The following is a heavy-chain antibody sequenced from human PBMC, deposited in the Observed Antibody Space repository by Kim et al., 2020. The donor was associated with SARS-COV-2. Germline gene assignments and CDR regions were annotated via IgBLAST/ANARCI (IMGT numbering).Heavy chain of an antibody. CDR1: GFTVSSNY. Sequence: GGSLRLSCAASGFTVSSNYMSWVRQAPGKGLEWVSVIYSGGSTYYADSVKGRFTISRDNSKNTLYLQMNSLRAEDTAVYYCAREGWLRFYYGMDVWGQGTTVTVSS. J-gene: IGHJ6*02. V-gene: IGHV3-66*01. CDR2: IYSGGST. D-gene: IGHD5-12*01. CDR3: AREGWLRFYYGMDV.